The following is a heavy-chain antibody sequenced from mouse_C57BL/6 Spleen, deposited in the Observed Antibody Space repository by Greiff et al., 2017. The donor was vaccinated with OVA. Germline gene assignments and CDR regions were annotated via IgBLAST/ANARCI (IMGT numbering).Heavy chain of an antibody. D-gene: IGHD2-5*01. V-gene: IGHV1-5*01. Sequence: EVQLQQSGTVLARPGASVKMSCKTSGYTFTSYWMHWVKQRPGQGLEWIGAIYPGNSDTSYNQKFTGKAKLTAVTSASTAYMERSSLTNEDSAVYYCTRSGYSNYVGYWGQGTTLTVSS. CDR3: TRSGYSNYVGY. CDR1: GYTFTSYW. J-gene: IGHJ2*01. CDR2: IYPGNSDT.